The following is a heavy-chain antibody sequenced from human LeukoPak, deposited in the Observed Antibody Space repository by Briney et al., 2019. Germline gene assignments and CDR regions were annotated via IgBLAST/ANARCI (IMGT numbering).Heavy chain of an antibody. CDR2: ISSSSSYI. V-gene: IGHV3-21*01. CDR3: ARDPDGFWSGYFTFDY. CDR1: GFTFSSYS. J-gene: IGHJ4*02. D-gene: IGHD3-3*01. Sequence: GGSLRLSCAASGFTFSSYSMNWVRQAPGKGLEWVSSISSSSSYIYYADSVKGRFTISRDNAKNSLYLQMNSLRAEDTAVYYCARDPDGFWSGYFTFDYWGQGTLVTVSS.